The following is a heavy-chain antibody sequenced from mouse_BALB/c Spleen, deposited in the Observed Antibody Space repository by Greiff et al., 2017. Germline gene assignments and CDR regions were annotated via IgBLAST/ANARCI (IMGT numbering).Heavy chain of an antibody. V-gene: IGHV1-14*01. Sequence: VHVKQSGPELVKPGASVKMSCKASGYTFTSYVMHWVKQKPGQGLEWIGYINPYNDGTKYNEKFKGKATLTSDKSSSTAYMELSSLTSEDSAVYYCARRNYRYDLPWFAYWGQGTLVTVSA. D-gene: IGHD2-14*01. CDR3: ARRNYRYDLPWFAY. J-gene: IGHJ3*01. CDR1: GYTFTSYV. CDR2: INPYNDGT.